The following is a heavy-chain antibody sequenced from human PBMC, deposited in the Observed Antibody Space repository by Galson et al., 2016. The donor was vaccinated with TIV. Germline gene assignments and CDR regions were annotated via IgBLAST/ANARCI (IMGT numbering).Heavy chain of an antibody. J-gene: IGHJ6*02. CDR3: ARERSPSLRYFDWLKNYSLDV. Sequence: SLRLSCAASGFTFSLYGMHWVRQAPGKGLEWVAVIRFDGGNKYYADSVKGRFTLSRDNSQNTLYLQMSSLRAEDTAVYYCARERSPSLRYFDWLKNYSLDVWGQGTTVTVSS. CDR1: GFTFSLYG. V-gene: IGHV3-33*01. CDR2: IRFDGGNK. D-gene: IGHD3-9*01.